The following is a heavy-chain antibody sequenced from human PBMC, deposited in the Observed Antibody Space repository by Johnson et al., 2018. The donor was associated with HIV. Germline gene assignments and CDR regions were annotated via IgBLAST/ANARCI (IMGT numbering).Heavy chain of an antibody. D-gene: IGHD6-13*01. J-gene: IGHJ3*02. Sequence: QMQLVESGGGVVQPGRSLRLSCAASGFTFSSYAMHWVRQAPGKGLEWVAVISYDGSNKYYADSVKGRFTISRDNSKNTLYLQMNSLRAEDTAIYYCVKGMDSSSWYAFDIWGQGTMVTVSS. CDR2: ISYDGSNK. V-gene: IGHV3-30-3*01. CDR1: GFTFSSYA. CDR3: VKGMDSSSWYAFDI.